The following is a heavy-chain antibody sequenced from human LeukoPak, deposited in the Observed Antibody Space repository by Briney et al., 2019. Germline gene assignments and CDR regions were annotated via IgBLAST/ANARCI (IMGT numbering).Heavy chain of an antibody. CDR3: ARETSQKGAHYMDV. V-gene: IGHV4-59*01. Sequence: SETLSLTCTVSGGSISSYYWSWIRQPPGKGLEYIGYIYYSGYTNYNPSLKSRVTISVDTSKNQFSLKLISVTAADTAVYYCARETSQKGAHYMDVWGKGTTVTISS. J-gene: IGHJ6*03. CDR2: IYYSGYT. D-gene: IGHD3-16*01. CDR1: GGSISSYY.